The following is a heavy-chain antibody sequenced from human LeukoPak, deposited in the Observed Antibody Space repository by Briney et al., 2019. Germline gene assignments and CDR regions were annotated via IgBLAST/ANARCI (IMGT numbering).Heavy chain of an antibody. J-gene: IGHJ1*01. CDR3: AKGYYGSGSPEYFQH. CDR1: GFTFSSYG. Sequence: GWSLRLSCAASGFTFSSYGMSWVRQAPGKGLEWVAVISYDGSNKYYADSVKGRFTISRDNSKNTLYLQMNSLRAEDTAVYYCAKGYYGSGSPEYFQHWGQGTLVTVSS. CDR2: ISYDGSNK. D-gene: IGHD3-10*01. V-gene: IGHV3-30*18.